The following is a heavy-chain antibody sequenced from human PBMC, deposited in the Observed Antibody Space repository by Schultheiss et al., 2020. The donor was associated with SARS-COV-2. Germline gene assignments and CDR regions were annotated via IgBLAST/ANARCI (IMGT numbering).Heavy chain of an antibody. Sequence: GGSLRLSCAASGFTFSSFTMSWVRQAPGQGLEWVSSISSRSTYIYYADSVEGRFSISRDNAKNSLYLQMNSLRAEDTAVYYCARDRRRVEVLRYYGMDVWGQGTTVTVSS. J-gene: IGHJ6*02. D-gene: IGHD2-15*01. V-gene: IGHV3-21*01. CDR1: GFTFSSFT. CDR3: ARDRRRVEVLRYYGMDV. CDR2: ISSRSTYI.